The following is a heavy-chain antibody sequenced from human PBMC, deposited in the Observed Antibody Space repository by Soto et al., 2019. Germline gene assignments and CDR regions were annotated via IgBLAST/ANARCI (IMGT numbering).Heavy chain of an antibody. D-gene: IGHD3-10*01. CDR2: IYHRGST. J-gene: IGHJ5*02. Sequence: SETLSLTCAVSGGSISSGGYSWSWIRQPPGKGLEWIGYIYHRGSTYYKPSLKSRVTMSADTSKNQFSMRLTSVTAADTAVYFCARKRESNWFDPWG. CDR1: GGSISSGGYS. CDR3: ARKRESNWFDP. V-gene: IGHV4-30-2*01.